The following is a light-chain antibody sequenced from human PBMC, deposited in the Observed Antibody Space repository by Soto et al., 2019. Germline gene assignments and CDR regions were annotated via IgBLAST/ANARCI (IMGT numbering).Light chain of an antibody. CDR3: SSYAGINTVV. V-gene: IGLV2-8*01. CDR1: SSDVGGYDN. J-gene: IGLJ2*01. Sequence: QSALTQPPSASGSHGQSVTISCTGTSSDVGGYDNVCWYQQHPGKAPKIMMYDVSKRPSGVPDRFSGSKSGDTASLTVSGLQAEDEADYYCSSYAGINTVVFGGGTKLTVL. CDR2: DVS.